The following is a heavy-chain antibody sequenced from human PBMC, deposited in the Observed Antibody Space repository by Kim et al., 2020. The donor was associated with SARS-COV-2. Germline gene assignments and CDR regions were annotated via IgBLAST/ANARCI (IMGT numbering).Heavy chain of an antibody. CDR1: GFPFSNYA. CDR3: VNGDARGYSYDYNY. CDR2: ISSDGGAT. D-gene: IGHD5-18*01. V-gene: IGHV3-64*03. Sequence: GGSLRLSFSASGFPFSNYAMHRVRQAPGSGLEYASAISSDGGATYYADSVKGRFSISRDNSKNTLYLQMSSLRTEDTAVYYCVNGDARGYSYDYNYWGQGTLVTVSS. J-gene: IGHJ4*02.